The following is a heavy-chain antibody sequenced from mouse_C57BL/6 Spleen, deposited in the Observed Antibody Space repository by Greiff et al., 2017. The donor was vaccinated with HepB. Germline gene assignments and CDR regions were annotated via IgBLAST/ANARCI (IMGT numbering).Heavy chain of an antibody. Sequence: EVKVEESGGGLVKPGGSLKLSCAASGFTFSDYGMHWVRQAPEKGLEWVAYISSGSSTIYYADTVKGRFTISRDNAKNTLFLQMTSLRSEDTAMYYCARQGIYYDYEDAMDYWGQGTSVTVSS. CDR2: ISSGSSTI. J-gene: IGHJ4*01. D-gene: IGHD2-4*01. CDR1: GFTFSDYG. V-gene: IGHV5-17*01. CDR3: ARQGIYYDYEDAMDY.